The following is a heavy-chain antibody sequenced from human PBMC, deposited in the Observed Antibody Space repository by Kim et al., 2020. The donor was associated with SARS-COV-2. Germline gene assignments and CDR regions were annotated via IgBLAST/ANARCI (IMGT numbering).Heavy chain of an antibody. D-gene: IGHD5-12*01. CDR2: IKSKTDGGTT. J-gene: IGHJ2*01. CDR1: GFTFSNAW. CDR3: TTPKSEMATIDGYWYFDL. Sequence: GGSLRLSCAASGFTFSNAWMSWVRQAPGKGLEWVGRIKSKTDGGTTDYAAPVKGRFTISRDDSKNTLYLQMNSLKTEDTAVYYCTTPKSEMATIDGYWYFDLWGRGTLVTVSS. V-gene: IGHV3-15*01.